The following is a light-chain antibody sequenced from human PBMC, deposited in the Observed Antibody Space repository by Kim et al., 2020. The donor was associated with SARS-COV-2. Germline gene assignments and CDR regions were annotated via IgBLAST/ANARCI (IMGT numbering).Light chain of an antibody. J-gene: IGKJ2*01. CDR2: SAS. CDR1: QDIARF. V-gene: IGKV1-12*01. Sequence: DIQMTQSPSYVSASVGDRVTLTCRASQDIARFLAWYQQKPGKAPKLLIYSASTLQSGVPSRFSGSGSGTDFTLTINGLRPEDFATYYCQQANSFPYTFGQGTKLEI. CDR3: QQANSFPYT.